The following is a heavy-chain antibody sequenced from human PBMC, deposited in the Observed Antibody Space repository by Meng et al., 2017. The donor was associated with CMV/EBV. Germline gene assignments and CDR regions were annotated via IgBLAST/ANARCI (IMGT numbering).Heavy chain of an antibody. D-gene: IGHD2-2*02. V-gene: IGHV1-18*01. J-gene: IGHJ6*02. CDR3: ARDGRGIWDCSSTSCYNPYYYYGMDV. Sequence: ASVKVSCKASGYTFTSYGISWVRQAPGQGLEWMGWISAYNGNTNYAQKLQGRVTMTTDTSTSTAYMELRSLRSDDTAVYYYARDGRGIWDCSSTSCYNPYYYYGMDVWGQGTTVTVSS. CDR2: ISAYNGNT. CDR1: GYTFTSYG.